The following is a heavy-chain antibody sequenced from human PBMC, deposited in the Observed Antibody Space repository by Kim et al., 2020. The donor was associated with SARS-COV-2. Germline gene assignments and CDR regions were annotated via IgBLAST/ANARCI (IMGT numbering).Heavy chain of an antibody. CDR2: ISAYNGNT. V-gene: IGHV1-18*01. Sequence: ASVKVSCKASGYTFTSYGISWVRQAPGQGLEWMGWISAYNGNTNYAQKLQGRVTMTTDTSTSTAYMELRSLRSDDTAVYYCARDLYYYDSSGYYSGYYYYYGMDVWGQGTTVTVSS. D-gene: IGHD3-22*01. J-gene: IGHJ6*02. CDR3: ARDLYYYDSSGYYSGYYYYYGMDV. CDR1: GYTFTSYG.